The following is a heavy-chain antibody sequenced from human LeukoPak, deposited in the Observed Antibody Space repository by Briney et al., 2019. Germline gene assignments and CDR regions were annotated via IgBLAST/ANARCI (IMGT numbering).Heavy chain of an antibody. D-gene: IGHD5-12*01. CDR3: ARDLDSGYDPYFDY. J-gene: IGHJ4*02. CDR1: GFTFSNYE. V-gene: IGHV3-48*03. CDR2: ISGSGTSI. Sequence: GGSLRLSCAASGFTFSNYEINWVRQAPGRGLEWISYISGSGTSIYHANSVKGRFTISRDNAKNSLYLQMNSLRAEDTAVYYCARDLDSGYDPYFDYWGQGTLVTVSS.